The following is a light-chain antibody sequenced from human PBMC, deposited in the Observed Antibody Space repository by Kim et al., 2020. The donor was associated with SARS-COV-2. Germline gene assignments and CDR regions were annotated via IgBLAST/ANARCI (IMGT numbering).Light chain of an antibody. V-gene: IGKV3-15*01. J-gene: IGKJ4*01. CDR1: QSVSSN. CDR2: GAS. Sequence: SVSPGESATLSCRASQSVSSNLAWYQQNPGQAPRLLIYGASTRATGIPARFSGSGSGTEFTLTISSLQSEDFAVYYCQQYNNWLTFGGGTKVDIK. CDR3: QQYNNWLT.